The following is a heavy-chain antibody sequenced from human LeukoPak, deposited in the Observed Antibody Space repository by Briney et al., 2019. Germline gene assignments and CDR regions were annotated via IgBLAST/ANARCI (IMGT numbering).Heavy chain of an antibody. CDR3: ARDRYYYDSSGYPNFDY. CDR1: GYTFTSYC. V-gene: IGHV1-18*01. J-gene: IGHJ4*02. D-gene: IGHD3-22*01. Sequence: ASVKVSCKASGYTFTSYCISWVRQAPGQGLEWMGWISAYNGNTNYAQKLQGRVTMTTDTSTSTAYMELRSLRSDDTAVYYCARDRYYYDSSGYPNFDYWGQGTLVTVPS. CDR2: ISAYNGNT.